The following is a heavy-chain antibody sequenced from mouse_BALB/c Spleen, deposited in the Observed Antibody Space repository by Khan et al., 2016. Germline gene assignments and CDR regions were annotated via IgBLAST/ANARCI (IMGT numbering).Heavy chain of an antibody. CDR1: GFDFSRYW. J-gene: IGHJ1*01. Sequence: EVKLLESGGGLVQPGGSLKLSCAASGFDFSRYWMTWVRQAPGKGLEWIGEIYPDSSTINCTPSLKDKFIISRDNAKNTLYLQMSKVRSEDTALYYCARRGGSNYWYFDVWSAGTTVTVSS. CDR3: ARRGGSNYWYFDV. CDR2: IYPDSSTI. D-gene: IGHD1-1*01. V-gene: IGHV4-1*02.